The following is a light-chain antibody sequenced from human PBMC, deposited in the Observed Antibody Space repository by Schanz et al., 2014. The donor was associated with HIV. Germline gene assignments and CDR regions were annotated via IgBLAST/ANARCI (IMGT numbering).Light chain of an antibody. Sequence: DIQMTQSPSSLSASVGDRVTITCRASEGIANFLAWYQQKPGKVPSLLIYGASTLQSGVQSRFSGSASGTDFTLTINRLQPEDFATYSCQNTGSAPLTFGGGTKVE. CDR1: EGIANF. CDR3: QNTGSAPLT. J-gene: IGKJ4*01. V-gene: IGKV1-27*01. CDR2: GAS.